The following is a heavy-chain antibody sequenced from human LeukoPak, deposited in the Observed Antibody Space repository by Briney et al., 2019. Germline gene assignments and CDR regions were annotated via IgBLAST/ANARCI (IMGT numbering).Heavy chain of an antibody. J-gene: IGHJ4*02. Sequence: GGSLRLSCAASRFTLSTYWMSWVRQAPGKGLEWVAHIKQDGSQEYYVDSVKGRFTISRDSAKNSLYLQMNSLRAEDTAVYYCARDRVVAGSYFDYWGQGTLVTVSS. D-gene: IGHD2-2*01. CDR3: ARDRVVAGSYFDY. CDR1: RFTLSTYW. CDR2: IKQDGSQE. V-gene: IGHV3-7*01.